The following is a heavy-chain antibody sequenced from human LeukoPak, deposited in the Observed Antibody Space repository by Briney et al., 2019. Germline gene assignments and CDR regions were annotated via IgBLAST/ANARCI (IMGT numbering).Heavy chain of an antibody. Sequence: GGSLRLSCAASGFTFSTYWMSWVRQAPGKGLEWVANIKQDGSAKFYVDSVKGRFTFSRDNAKNSLYLQMNSLRAEDTAVYYCARVKSDTAVDDYWGQGTLVTVSS. CDR1: GFTFSTYW. D-gene: IGHD5-18*01. J-gene: IGHJ4*02. V-gene: IGHV3-7*05. CDR3: ARVKSDTAVDDY. CDR2: IKQDGSAK.